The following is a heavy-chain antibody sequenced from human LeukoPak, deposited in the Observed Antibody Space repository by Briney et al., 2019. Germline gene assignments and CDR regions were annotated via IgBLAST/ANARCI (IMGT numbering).Heavy chain of an antibody. D-gene: IGHD3-3*01. Sequence: GGSLRLSCAASGLTFSSYWMHWVRQAPGKGLVWVSRINSDGSSTSYADSVKGRFTISRDNAKNTLYLQMNSLRAEDTAVYYCARDGLYYDFWSAPHAFDIWGQGTMVTVSS. J-gene: IGHJ3*02. V-gene: IGHV3-74*01. CDR2: INSDGSST. CDR3: ARDGLYYDFWSAPHAFDI. CDR1: GLTFSSYW.